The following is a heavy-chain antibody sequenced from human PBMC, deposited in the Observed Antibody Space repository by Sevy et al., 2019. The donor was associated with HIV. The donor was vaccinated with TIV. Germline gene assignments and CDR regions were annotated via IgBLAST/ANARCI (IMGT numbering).Heavy chain of an antibody. CDR1: GFSFNLYA. D-gene: IGHD3-9*01. CDR2: ISVSGGST. V-gene: IGHV3-23*01. J-gene: IGHJ5*02. CDR3: AKDHDNNWFDP. Sequence: GGSLRLSCAASGFSFNLYAMTWVRQAPGKGLEWVSTISVSGGSTYYADSVKGQFTISRDNSKITLYLQMNSLGAEDTAVYYCAKDHDNNWFDPWGQGTLVTVSS.